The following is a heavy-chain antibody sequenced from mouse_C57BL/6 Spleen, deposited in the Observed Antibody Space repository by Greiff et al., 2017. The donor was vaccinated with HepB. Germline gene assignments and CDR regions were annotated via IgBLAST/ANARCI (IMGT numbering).Heavy chain of an antibody. D-gene: IGHD2-4*01. CDR3: ARGYDYDEYFDV. CDR1: GFTFSDYY. V-gene: IGHV5-16*01. CDR2: INYDGSST. J-gene: IGHJ1*03. Sequence: EVMLVESEGGLVQPGSSMKLSCTASGFTFSDYYMAWVRQVPEKGLEWVANINYDGSSTYYLDSLKSRFIISRDNAKNILYLQMSSLKSEDTATYYCARGYDYDEYFDVWGTGTTVTVSS.